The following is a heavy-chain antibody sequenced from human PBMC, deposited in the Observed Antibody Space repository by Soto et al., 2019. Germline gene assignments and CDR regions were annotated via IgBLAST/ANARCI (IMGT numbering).Heavy chain of an antibody. J-gene: IGHJ4*02. D-gene: IGHD6-13*01. CDR2: IIPIFGTA. CDR3: ARERYSSSWSPFAFDY. CDR1: GGTFSSYA. V-gene: IGHV1-69*06. Sequence: QVQLVQSGAEVKKPGSSVKVSCKASGGTFSSYAISWVRQAPGQGLEWMGGIIPIFGTANYAQKFQGRVTITAGKSTSTAYMELSSLRSEDTAVYYCARERYSSSWSPFAFDYWGQGTLVTVSS.